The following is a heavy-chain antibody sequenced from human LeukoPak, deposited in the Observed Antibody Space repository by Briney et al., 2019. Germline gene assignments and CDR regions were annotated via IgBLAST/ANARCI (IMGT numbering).Heavy chain of an antibody. CDR1: GLTFINAW. J-gene: IGHJ4*02. CDR2: IQSTTDGGTP. CDR3: TSGVGTLDY. Sequence: AGGSLRLSCAASGLTFINAWMTWVRQAPGKGLEWVGRIQSTTDGGTPDYATPVKGRFTISRDDSKNTLYLQMNSLKTEDTAVYYCTSGVGTLDYWGQGALVTVSS. D-gene: IGHD1-14*01. V-gene: IGHV3-15*01.